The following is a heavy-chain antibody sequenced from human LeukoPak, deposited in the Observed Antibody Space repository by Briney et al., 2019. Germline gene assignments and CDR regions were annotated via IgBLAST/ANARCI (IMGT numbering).Heavy chain of an antibody. D-gene: IGHD4-17*01. CDR3: ARIDGDFVDY. CDR1: GGSISSYY. Sequence: SETLSLTCTVSGGSISSYYWSWIRQPPGKGLEWIGYIYYSGSTNYNPSLRSRVSISIDTSKNQFSLRLTSVTAADTAIYFCARIDGDFVDYWGQGTLVTVSS. J-gene: IGHJ4*02. V-gene: IGHV4-59*01. CDR2: IYYSGST.